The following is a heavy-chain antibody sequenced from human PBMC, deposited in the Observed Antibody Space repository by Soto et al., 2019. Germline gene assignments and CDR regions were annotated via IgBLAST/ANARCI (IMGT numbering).Heavy chain of an antibody. CDR1: GGSISSYY. J-gene: IGHJ6*02. V-gene: IGHV4-59*01. D-gene: IGHD5-18*01. Sequence: QVQLQESGPGLVKPSETLSLTCTVSGGSISSYYWSWIRQPPGKGLEWIGYIYYSGSTNYNPSLKSRVTISVDTSKNQFSLKLCSVTAADTAVYYCATQGYSYGYSYYYGMDVWGQGTTVTVSS. CDR2: IYYSGST. CDR3: ATQGYSYGYSYYYGMDV.